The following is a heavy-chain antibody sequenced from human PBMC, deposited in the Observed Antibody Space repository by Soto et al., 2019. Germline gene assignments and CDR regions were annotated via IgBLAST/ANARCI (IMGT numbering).Heavy chain of an antibody. CDR2: IYYSGST. D-gene: IGHD3-22*01. CDR3: ARKSYSGDSGFYDY. V-gene: IGHV4-39*01. Sequence: NPSETLSLTCTVSGGSISSSSYYWGWIRQPPGKGLEWIGSIYYSGSTYYNPSLKSRVTISVDTSKNQFSLKLSSVTAADTAVYYCARKSYSGDSGFYDYWGQGALVTVSS. J-gene: IGHJ4*02. CDR1: GGSISSSSYY.